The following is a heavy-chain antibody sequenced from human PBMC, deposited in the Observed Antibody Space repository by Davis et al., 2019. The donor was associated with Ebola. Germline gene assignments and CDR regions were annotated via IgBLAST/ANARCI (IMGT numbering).Heavy chain of an antibody. D-gene: IGHD1-26*01. Sequence: ASVKVSCKASGYTFTGYYMHWVRQAPGQGLEWMGWINPNSGGTNYAQKFQGRVTMTRDTSISTAYMELSRLRSDDTAVYYCARRRGGAKCIDYWGQGTLVTVSS. CDR1: GYTFTGYY. J-gene: IGHJ4*02. V-gene: IGHV1-2*02. CDR2: INPNSGGT. CDR3: ARRRGGAKCIDY.